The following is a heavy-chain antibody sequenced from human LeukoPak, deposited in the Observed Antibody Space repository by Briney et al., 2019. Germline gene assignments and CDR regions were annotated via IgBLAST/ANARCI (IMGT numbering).Heavy chain of an antibody. V-gene: IGHV1-69*01. CDR3: ARDLGYAFDI. Sequence: GSSVTVSFKASGGTFSSYAISWVRQAPGQGVEWMGGIIPIFGTASYAEELQGRVTITADESTSTAYMELSSLRSEDTAVYYCARDLGYAFDIWGQGTMVTVSS. CDR1: GGTFSSYA. D-gene: IGHD7-27*01. J-gene: IGHJ3*02. CDR2: IIPIFGTA.